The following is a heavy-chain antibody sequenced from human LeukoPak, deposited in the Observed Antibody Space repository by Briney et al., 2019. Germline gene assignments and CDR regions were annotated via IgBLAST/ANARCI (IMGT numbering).Heavy chain of an antibody. D-gene: IGHD5-12*01. V-gene: IGHV3-7*01. CDR1: GFTLSSYW. Sequence: PGGSLRLSCAVSGFTLSSYWMSWVRQAPGKGLEWVANIKQDGSEQYYVDSVKGRFTISRDNAKNSLYLQMISLRAEDTAVYYCARVSGTYFDYWGQGTLVTVSS. J-gene: IGHJ4*02. CDR2: IKQDGSEQ. CDR3: ARVSGTYFDY.